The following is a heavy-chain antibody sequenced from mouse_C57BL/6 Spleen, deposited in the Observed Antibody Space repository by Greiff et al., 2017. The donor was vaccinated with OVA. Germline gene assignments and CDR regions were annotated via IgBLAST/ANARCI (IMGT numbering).Heavy chain of an antibody. CDR3: ARGEGYDDVGWYFDV. Sequence: VKLVESGAELARPGASVKLSCKASGYTFTSYGISWVKQRTGQGLEWIGEIYPRSGNTYYNEKFKGKATLTADKSSSTAYMELRSLTSEDSAVYFCARGEGYDDVGWYFDVWGTGTTVTVSS. CDR1: GYTFTSYG. CDR2: IYPRSGNT. D-gene: IGHD2-2*01. J-gene: IGHJ1*03. V-gene: IGHV1-81*01.